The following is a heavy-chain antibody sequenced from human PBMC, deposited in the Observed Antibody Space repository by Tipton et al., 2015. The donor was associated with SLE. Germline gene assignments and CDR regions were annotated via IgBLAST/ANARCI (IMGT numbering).Heavy chain of an antibody. V-gene: IGHV4-31*03. CDR3: ARDRRGGYGDSRGGAFDI. CDR1: GGSISSHY. J-gene: IGHJ3*02. Sequence: TLSLTCTVSGGSISSHYWSWIRQHPGKGLEWIGYIYYSGSTYYNPSLKSRVTISVDTSKNQFSLKLSSVTAADTAVYYCARDRRGGYGDSRGGAFDIWGQGTMVTVSS. D-gene: IGHD4-17*01. CDR2: IYYSGST.